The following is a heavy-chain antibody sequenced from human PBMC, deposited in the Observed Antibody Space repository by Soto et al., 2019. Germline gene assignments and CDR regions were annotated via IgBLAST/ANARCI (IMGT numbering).Heavy chain of an antibody. CDR2: IYPGDSDT. D-gene: IGHD3-16*02. CDR1: GYSFTSYW. CDR3: AARLGEISLDSLYAFDI. Sequence: EVQLVQSGAEVQKPGESLKISCKGSGYSFTSYWIGWVRQMPGKGLEWMGIIYPGDSDTRYSPSFQGQVTISADKSISTAYLQWSSLKASDTAMYYCAARLGEISLDSLYAFDIWGQGTMVTVSS. J-gene: IGHJ3*02. V-gene: IGHV5-51*01.